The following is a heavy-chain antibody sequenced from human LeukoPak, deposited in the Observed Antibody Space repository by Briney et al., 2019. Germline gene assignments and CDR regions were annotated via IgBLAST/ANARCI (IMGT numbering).Heavy chain of an antibody. V-gene: IGHV4-31*03. D-gene: IGHD5-18*01. CDR2: IYYSGST. J-gene: IGHJ4*02. CDR1: GGSISSGGYY. CDR3: ARGAQLWVNDY. Sequence: PSETLSLTCTVSGGSISSGGYYWSWIRQHPGKGLEWIGYIYYSGSTYYNPSLKSRVTISVDTSKNQFSLKLSSVTAADTAVYYCARGAQLWVNDYWGQGTLVTVSS.